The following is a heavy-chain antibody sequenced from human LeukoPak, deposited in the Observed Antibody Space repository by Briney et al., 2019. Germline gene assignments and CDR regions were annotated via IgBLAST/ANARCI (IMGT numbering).Heavy chain of an antibody. Sequence: GGSLRLSCAASGFTFIDYDMHWVRQVIGKGLEWVSAIGIRGDTRYSGSVKGRFTISRENAESSLYLQMNSLRAEDTAVYHCARGGIQVSGIDEFDYWGQGTLVTVSS. D-gene: IGHD6-19*01. CDR2: IGIRGDT. J-gene: IGHJ4*02. CDR1: GFTFIDYD. V-gene: IGHV3-13*01. CDR3: ARGGIQVSGIDEFDY.